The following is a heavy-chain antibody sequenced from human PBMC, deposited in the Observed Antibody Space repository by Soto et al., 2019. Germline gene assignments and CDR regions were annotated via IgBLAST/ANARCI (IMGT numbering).Heavy chain of an antibody. Sequence: EVQLLESGGGLLQPGGSLRLSCATSGFTFTNYVMSWVRQAPGKGLEWVSAISGSGGSTYYTDSVKGRFTISRDNSKNTLYLQMNSLRAEDSAVYYCAFRNYYDTNGFYYFYYFAYWGQGTVVTVSS. D-gene: IGHD3-22*01. CDR1: GFTFTNYV. CDR3: AFRNYYDTNGFYYFYYFAY. CDR2: ISGSGGST. V-gene: IGHV3-23*01. J-gene: IGHJ4*02.